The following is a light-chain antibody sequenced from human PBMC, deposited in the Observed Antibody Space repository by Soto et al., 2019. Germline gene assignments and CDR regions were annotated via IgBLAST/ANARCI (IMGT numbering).Light chain of an antibody. J-gene: IGKJ1*01. Sequence: EIVMTQSPATLSVSPGERATLSCRASQSVSSNLAWFHQKPGQAPRLLIYGASTRAAGIPARFSGSGSGTEVTLTISSLQTEDFAVYYCQQYNNWPRTFGQGTKVEI. CDR1: QSVSSN. V-gene: IGKV3-15*01. CDR2: GAS. CDR3: QQYNNWPRT.